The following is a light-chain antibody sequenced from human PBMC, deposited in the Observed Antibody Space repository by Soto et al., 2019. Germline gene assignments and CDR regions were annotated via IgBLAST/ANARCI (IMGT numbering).Light chain of an antibody. CDR1: QSVSSSY. CDR3: QQYGSSSWT. Sequence: EIVLTQSPGTLSLSPGERATLSCRASQSVSSSYLAWYQQKPGQAPRLLIYGTSSRATAIQDRFSGSGSGTDFTLTISRLEPEDFAVYYCQQYGSSSWTFGQGTKVEIK. J-gene: IGKJ1*01. CDR2: GTS. V-gene: IGKV3-20*01.